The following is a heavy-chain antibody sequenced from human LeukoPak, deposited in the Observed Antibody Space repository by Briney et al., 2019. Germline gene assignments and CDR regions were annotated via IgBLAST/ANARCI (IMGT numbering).Heavy chain of an antibody. CDR1: GGSFSGYY. V-gene: IGHV4-34*01. D-gene: IGHD3-16*01. CDR3: ARLRVIFWGFDI. J-gene: IGHJ3*02. CDR2: INHSGST. Sequence: PSETLSLTCAVYGGSFSGYYWSWIRQPPGKGLEWIGEINHSGSTNYNPSLKSRVTISVDTSKNQFSLKLSSVTAADTAVYYCARLRVIFWGFDIWGQRTMVTVSS.